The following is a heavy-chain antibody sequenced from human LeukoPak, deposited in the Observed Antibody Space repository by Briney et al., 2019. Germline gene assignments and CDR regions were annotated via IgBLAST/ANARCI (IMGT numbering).Heavy chain of an antibody. V-gene: IGHV3-23*01. D-gene: IGHD6-6*01. CDR1: GFTFSSSA. CDR2: ISNNGGYT. Sequence: PGGSLRLSCAASGFTFSSSAMSWVRQAPGKGLEWVSAISNNGGYTYYADSVQGRFTISRDKSKSTLCLQMNSLRAEDTAVYYCARGFEYSSSPYDYWGQGTLVTVSS. CDR3: ARGFEYSSSPYDY. J-gene: IGHJ4*02.